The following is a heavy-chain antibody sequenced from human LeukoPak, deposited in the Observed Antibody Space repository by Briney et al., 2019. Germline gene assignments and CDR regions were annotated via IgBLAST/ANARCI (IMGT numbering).Heavy chain of an antibody. V-gene: IGHV5-51*01. CDR1: GYSFSTYW. CDR2: IYPRDSDT. J-gene: IGHJ5*02. Sequence: GESLKISCKASGYSFSTYWIGWVRQLPGKGLEWMGIIYPRDSDTKYSPSFEGQVIISVDKSIGTAYLHWISLKASDTAIYYCAGSPSGSNNWFDPWGQGTLVTVSS. CDR3: AGSPSGSNNWFDP. D-gene: IGHD3-22*01.